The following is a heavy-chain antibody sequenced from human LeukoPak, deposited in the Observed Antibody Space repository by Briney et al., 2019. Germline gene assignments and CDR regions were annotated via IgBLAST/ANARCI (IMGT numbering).Heavy chain of an antibody. CDR2: INAGNGNT. Sequence: GASVKVSCKASGYTFTSYAMHWVRQAPGQRLEWMGWINAGNGNTKYSQKFRGRVTITRDTSASTAYMELSSLRSEDTAVYYCARDLPLIHYYGMDVWGQGTTVTVSS. J-gene: IGHJ6*02. CDR3: ARDLPLIHYYGMDV. V-gene: IGHV1-3*01. CDR1: GYTFTSYA. D-gene: IGHD5/OR15-5a*01.